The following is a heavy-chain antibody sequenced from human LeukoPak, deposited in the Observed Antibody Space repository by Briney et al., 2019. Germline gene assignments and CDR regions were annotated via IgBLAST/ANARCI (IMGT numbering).Heavy chain of an antibody. Sequence: GESLKISCKGSGYSFTSYWIGWVRQMPGKGLEWMGIIYPGDSDTRYSPSFQGQVTISADKSISTAYLQWSSLKASDTAMYYCARLDLWFGESSPDAFDIWGQGTMVTVSS. V-gene: IGHV5-51*01. J-gene: IGHJ3*02. CDR1: GYSFTSYW. CDR2: IYPGDSDT. D-gene: IGHD3-10*01. CDR3: ARLDLWFGESSPDAFDI.